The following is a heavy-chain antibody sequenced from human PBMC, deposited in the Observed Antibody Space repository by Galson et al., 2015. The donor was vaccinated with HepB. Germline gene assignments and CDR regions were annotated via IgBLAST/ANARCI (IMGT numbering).Heavy chain of an antibody. CDR1: GFTFSSYA. D-gene: IGHD6-19*01. CDR3: AKHTGIGGGWFFDY. V-gene: IGHV3-23*01. CDR2: ISDNGGGT. Sequence: SLRLSCAASGFTFSSYAMTWVRQAPGKGLEWVSAISDNGGGTFYADSVKGRFTISRDNSKNTLYLQMSSLRAEDTAVYYCAKHTGIGGGWFFDYWGQGTLVTVSS. J-gene: IGHJ4*02.